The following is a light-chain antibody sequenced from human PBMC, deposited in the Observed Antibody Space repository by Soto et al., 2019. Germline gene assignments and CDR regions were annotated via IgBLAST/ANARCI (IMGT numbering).Light chain of an antibody. CDR3: QQYYSYPPA. V-gene: IGKV1-8*01. J-gene: IGKJ1*01. CDR1: QGLSSY. Sequence: AIRMTQSPSSLSASTGDRVTITCRASQGLSSYLAWYQQKPGKAPKLLIYAASTLQSGVPSRFSGSGSGTDFTLTISCLQSDDFATYYCQQYYSYPPAFCQGTKIDIK. CDR2: AAS.